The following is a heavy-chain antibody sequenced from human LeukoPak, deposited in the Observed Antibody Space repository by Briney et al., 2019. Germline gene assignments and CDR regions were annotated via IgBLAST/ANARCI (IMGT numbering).Heavy chain of an antibody. V-gene: IGHV3-7*01. CDR1: GFTFSRSW. CDR3: AKSLDY. J-gene: IGHJ4*02. Sequence: GGSLRLSCAASGFTFSRSWMDWVRQTPGKGLEWVANIKQDGTETYYVDSARGRFTISRDNAKNSLYLQMVSLRVEDTGIYYCAKSLDYWGQGTLVTVSS. CDR2: IKQDGTET.